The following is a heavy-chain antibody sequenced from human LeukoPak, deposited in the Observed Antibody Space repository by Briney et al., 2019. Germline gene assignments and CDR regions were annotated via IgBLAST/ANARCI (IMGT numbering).Heavy chain of an antibody. CDR2: ISSSSSYI. D-gene: IGHD2-2*01. Sequence: GGSLRLSCAASGFTFSSYWMTWVRQAPGKGLEWVSSISSSSSYIYYADSVKGRFTISRDNAKNSLYLQINSLRAEDTAVYYCARDKVVVVPAAIGDYYYYMDVWGKGTTVTVSS. CDR3: ARDKVVVVPAAIGDYYYYMDV. V-gene: IGHV3-21*01. CDR1: GFTFSSYW. J-gene: IGHJ6*03.